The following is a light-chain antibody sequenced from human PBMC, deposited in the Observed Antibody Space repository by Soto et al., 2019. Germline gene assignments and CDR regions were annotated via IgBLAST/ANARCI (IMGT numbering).Light chain of an antibody. CDR3: QQYDNLPLT. CDR2: DAS. Sequence: DIQMTQSPSSLSASVGDRVTITCQASQDISNYLNWYQQKPGKAPKLLIYDASNLETGVPSRFSGSGSGTDFTLTISSLQPEDIATSYCQQYDNLPLTFGGGTKVEIK. CDR1: QDISNY. J-gene: IGKJ4*01. V-gene: IGKV1-33*01.